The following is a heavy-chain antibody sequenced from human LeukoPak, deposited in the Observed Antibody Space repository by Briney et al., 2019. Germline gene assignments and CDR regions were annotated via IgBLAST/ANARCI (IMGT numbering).Heavy chain of an antibody. CDR3: ARGVSYRVVVTATDFDY. CDR2: IGSSSTHI. V-gene: IGHV3-21*01. CDR1: GFTFTSYY. D-gene: IGHD2-21*02. J-gene: IGHJ4*02. Sequence: GGSLRLSCEASGFTFTSYYMNSVRQAPGRGLEWVSSIGSSSTHIYYADSVKGRFTISRDNAKNSLYLQMNSLRAEDTAVYYCARGVSYRVVVTATDFDYWGQGTLVTVSS.